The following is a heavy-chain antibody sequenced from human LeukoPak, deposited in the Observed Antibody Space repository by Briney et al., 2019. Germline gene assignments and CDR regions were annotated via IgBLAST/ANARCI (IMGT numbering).Heavy chain of an antibody. D-gene: IGHD3-22*01. J-gene: IGHJ3*02. CDR1: GGSISSYY. CDR3: ARDAGRYYDSSGYRDAFDI. V-gene: IGHV4-4*07. Sequence: SEALSLTCTVSGGSISSYYWSWIRQPAGKGLEWIGRIYTSGGTNYNPSLESRVTMSVDTSENRFSLKLSSVTAADTAVYYCARDAGRYYDSSGYRDAFDIWGQGTMVTVSS. CDR2: IYTSGGT.